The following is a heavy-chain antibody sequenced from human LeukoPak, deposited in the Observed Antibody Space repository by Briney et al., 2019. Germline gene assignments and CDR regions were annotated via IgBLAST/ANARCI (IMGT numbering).Heavy chain of an antibody. Sequence: SETLSLTCTVSHGSMSPYYWSWIRQSPGKGLEWIAYIFYNGNTKYNPSLWSRVTISIDTSRNQVFLNLNSVTAADTAVYYCARGGYYLDVWGKGTTVTVSS. V-gene: IGHV4-59*01. CDR1: HGSMSPYY. CDR2: IFYNGNT. CDR3: ARGGYYLDV. J-gene: IGHJ6*03.